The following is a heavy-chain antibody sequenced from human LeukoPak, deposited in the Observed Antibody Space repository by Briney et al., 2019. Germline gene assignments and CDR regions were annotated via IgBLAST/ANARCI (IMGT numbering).Heavy chain of an antibody. CDR1: GGSIRSSSYY. J-gene: IGHJ3*02. CDR3: ARSVGVTVTTNAFDI. Sequence: PSETLSLTCTVSGGSIRSSSYYWSWIRQPPGKGLEWIGYIYYSGSTNYNPSLKSRVTISVDTSKNQFSLKLSSVTAADTAVYYCARSVGVTVTTNAFDIWGQGTMVTVSS. D-gene: IGHD4-17*01. V-gene: IGHV4-61*01. CDR2: IYYSGST.